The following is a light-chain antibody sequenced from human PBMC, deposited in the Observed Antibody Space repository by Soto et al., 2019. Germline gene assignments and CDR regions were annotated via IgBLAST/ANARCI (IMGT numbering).Light chain of an antibody. CDR3: NSYSNSSTLYV. CDR1: SRDVGTYDY. Sequence: QSALTQPASVSGSPGQSITISCTGTSRDVGTYDYVSWYQLRPGEAPKLMIYEVTYRPSGVSSRFSGSKSGDTASLTISGLQAEDEADYYCNSYSNSSTLYVFGTGTKVTVL. J-gene: IGLJ1*01. V-gene: IGLV2-14*01. CDR2: EVT.